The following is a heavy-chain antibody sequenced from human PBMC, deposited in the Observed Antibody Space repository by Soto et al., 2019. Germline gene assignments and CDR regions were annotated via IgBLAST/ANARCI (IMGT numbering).Heavy chain of an antibody. J-gene: IGHJ6*02. Sequence: PGESLKISCKGSGYTFTKYWICCFLQMPGKGLEWMGIIYPGDSDTRYSPSFQGQVTISADKSISTAYLKWSSLKASDTALYYCARHMGAALSSGVDVWGQGSTVTVSS. CDR2: IYPGDSDT. D-gene: IGHD3-16*01. CDR3: ARHMGAALSSGVDV. V-gene: IGHV5-51*01. CDR1: GYTFTKYW.